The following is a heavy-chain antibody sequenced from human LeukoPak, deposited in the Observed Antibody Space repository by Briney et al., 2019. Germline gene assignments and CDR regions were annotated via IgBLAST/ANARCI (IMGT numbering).Heavy chain of an antibody. CDR3: AKRSGYTTGWFFDF. Sequence: GSLRLSCAASGFSFSSYAMSWVRQAPGKGLEWVSSISGSGDNTYYAESVKGRFTISRDNSKNTLFLQMNSLRAEDTAVFYCAKRSGYTTGWFFDFWGQGTQVTVSS. J-gene: IGHJ4*02. V-gene: IGHV3-23*01. CDR1: GFSFSSYA. D-gene: IGHD6-19*01. CDR2: ISGSGDNT.